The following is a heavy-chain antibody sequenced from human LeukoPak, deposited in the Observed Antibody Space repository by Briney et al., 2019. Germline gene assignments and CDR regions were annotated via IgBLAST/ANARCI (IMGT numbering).Heavy chain of an antibody. J-gene: IGHJ4*02. CDR3: AKDPLYSGSHRPLAVYYFDY. Sequence: GGSLRLSCAASGFTFSSYAMSWVRQAPGKGLEWVSAISGSGGSTYYADSVKGRSTISRDNSKNTLYLQMNSLRAEDTAVYYCAKDPLYSGSHRPLAVYYFDYWGQGTLVTVSS. V-gene: IGHV3-23*01. CDR1: GFTFSSYA. CDR2: ISGSGGST. D-gene: IGHD1-26*01.